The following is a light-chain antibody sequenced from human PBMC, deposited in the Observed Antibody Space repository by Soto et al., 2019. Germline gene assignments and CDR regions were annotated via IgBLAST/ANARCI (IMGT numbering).Light chain of an antibody. CDR3: QQYNTLNT. CDR2: NVS. Sequence: EIAMMQSPAASFVSPGQRATLSCRASQNVNSNLAWYQQKPGHAPSLLMYNVSTRATGFPARFSGSGSGTEFTLTISSLQSEDSAIYYCQQYNTLNTFGQGTKVDIK. J-gene: IGKJ2*01. V-gene: IGKV3-15*01. CDR1: QNVNSN.